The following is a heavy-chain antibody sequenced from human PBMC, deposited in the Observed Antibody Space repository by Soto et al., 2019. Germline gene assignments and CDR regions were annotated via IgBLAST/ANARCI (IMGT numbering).Heavy chain of an antibody. D-gene: IGHD4-4*01. V-gene: IGHV3-53*01. J-gene: IGHJ6*02. CDR1: GFTVSSNY. Sequence: GGSLRLSCAASGFTVSSNYMSWVRQAPGKGLEWVSVIYSGGSTYYADSVKGRFTISRDNSKNTLYLQLNSLRAEDTAVYYCARDGPTETYYYYGMDVWGQGTKVTVSS. CDR2: IYSGGST. CDR3: ARDGPTETYYYYGMDV.